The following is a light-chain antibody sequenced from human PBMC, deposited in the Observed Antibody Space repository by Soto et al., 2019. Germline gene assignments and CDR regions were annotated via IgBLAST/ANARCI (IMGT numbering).Light chain of an antibody. V-gene: IGLV2-8*01. J-gene: IGLJ2*01. CDR2: EVT. CDR1: SSDVGGYNY. CDR3: SAFAGGGNPVL. Sequence: QSALTQPPSASGSLGQSVTISCTGTSSDVGGYNYVSWHQQHPGKAPKVMIYEVTKRPPGVPDRFSGSKSDNTASLTVSGPQAEDEADYYCSAFAGGGNPVLLGGGTKLTVL.